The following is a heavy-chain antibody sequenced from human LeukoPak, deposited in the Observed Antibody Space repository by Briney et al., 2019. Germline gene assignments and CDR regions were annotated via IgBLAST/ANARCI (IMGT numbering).Heavy chain of an antibody. Sequence: PGGSLRLSCAASGFTFSSYSMNWVRQAPGKGLEWVSSISSSSSYIYYADSVKGRFTISRDNAKNSLYLQMNSLRAEDTAVYYCARSEYSSSSGDAFDIWAKGQWSPSLQ. J-gene: IGHJ3*02. D-gene: IGHD6-6*01. CDR3: ARSEYSSSSGDAFDI. CDR1: GFTFSSYS. V-gene: IGHV3-21*01. CDR2: ISSSSSYI.